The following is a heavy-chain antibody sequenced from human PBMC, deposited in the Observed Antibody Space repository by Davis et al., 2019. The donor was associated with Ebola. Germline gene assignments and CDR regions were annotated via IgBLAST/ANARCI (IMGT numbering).Heavy chain of an antibody. Sequence: SLKISCAASGFTFDDYAMHWVRQAPGKGLEWVSGTSWNSGSIGYADSVKGRFTISRDNAKNSLYLQMNSLRAEDTALYYCAKGVLRFLEWLFATWGQGTLVTVSS. J-gene: IGHJ5*02. CDR1: GFTFDDYA. CDR2: TSWNSGSI. V-gene: IGHV3-9*01. CDR3: AKGVLRFLEWLFAT. D-gene: IGHD3-3*01.